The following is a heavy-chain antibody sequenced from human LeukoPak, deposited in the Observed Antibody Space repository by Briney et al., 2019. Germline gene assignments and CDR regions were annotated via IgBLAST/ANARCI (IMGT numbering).Heavy chain of an antibody. J-gene: IGHJ4*02. CDR2: IKSKTDGGTT. Sequence: PGGPLRLSCAASGFTFSNAWMSWVRQAPGKGLEWVGRIKSKTDGGTTDYAAPVKGRFTISRDDSKNTLYLQMNSLKTEDTAVYYCTTDIGGSSWYSFDYWGQGTLVTVSS. CDR1: GFTFSNAW. CDR3: TTDIGGSSWYSFDY. D-gene: IGHD6-13*01. V-gene: IGHV3-15*01.